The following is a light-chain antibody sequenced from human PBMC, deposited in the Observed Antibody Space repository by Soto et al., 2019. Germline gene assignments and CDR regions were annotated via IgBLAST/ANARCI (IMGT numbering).Light chain of an antibody. CDR2: EVS. Sequence: QSALTQPASVSGSPGQSITISCTGTNNDVGVYNYVSWYQQHPGKAPKLMIYEVSNRPSGVSNRFSGSKSGNTASLTISGLQAEDEADYYCSSYTGSSTVVFGGGTQLTVL. CDR1: NNDVGVYNY. CDR3: SSYTGSSTVV. J-gene: IGLJ2*01. V-gene: IGLV2-14*01.